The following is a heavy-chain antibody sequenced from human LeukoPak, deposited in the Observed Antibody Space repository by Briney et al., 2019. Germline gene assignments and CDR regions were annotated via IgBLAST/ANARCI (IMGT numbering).Heavy chain of an antibody. CDR1: VFTVSSNC. J-gene: IGHJ2*01. D-gene: IGHD4-23*01. V-gene: IGHV3-53*01. Sequence: GGSLRLSCAASVFTVSSNCMSWVRQAPGKGLEWVSVLYSGGRIFYADSVKGRFTISRDNSKNTLYLQMNTLTAEDTAVYYCARHYGGNSAWYFDLWGRGALVTVSS. CDR3: ARHYGGNSAWYFDL. CDR2: LYSGGRI.